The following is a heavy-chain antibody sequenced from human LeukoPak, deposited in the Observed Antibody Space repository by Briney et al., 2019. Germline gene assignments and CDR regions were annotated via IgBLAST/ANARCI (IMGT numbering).Heavy chain of an antibody. J-gene: IGHJ4*02. CDR2: ISYDGRNE. CDR3: AKDAQVRGVINGFDY. V-gene: IGHV3-30*18. D-gene: IGHD3-10*01. CDR1: GFTFSDSG. Sequence: GGSLRLSCAASGFTFSDSGIHWVRQAPGKGLEWVAVISYDGRNEHYADSVKGRFTISRDNSKNTLYLQMNSLTAEDTAMYYCAKDAQVRGVINGFDYWGQGTLVTVSS.